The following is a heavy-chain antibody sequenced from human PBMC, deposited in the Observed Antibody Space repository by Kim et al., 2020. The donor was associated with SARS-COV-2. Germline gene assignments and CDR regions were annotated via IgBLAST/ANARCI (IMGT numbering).Heavy chain of an antibody. CDR2: IYHSGST. Sequence: SETLSLTCTVSGYSISSGYYWGWIRQPPGKGLEWIGSIYHSGSTYYNPSLKSRVTISVDTSKNQFSLKLSSVTAADTAVYYCARGPPGIGSPYFQHWGQGTLVTVSS. CDR1: GYSISSGYY. CDR3: ARGPPGIGSPYFQH. V-gene: IGHV4-38-2*02. D-gene: IGHD6-13*01. J-gene: IGHJ1*01.